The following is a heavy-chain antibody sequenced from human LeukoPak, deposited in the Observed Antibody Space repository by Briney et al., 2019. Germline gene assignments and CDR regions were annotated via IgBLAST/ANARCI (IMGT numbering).Heavy chain of an antibody. Sequence: PSETLSLTCAVYGGSFSGYYWSWIRQPPGKGLEWIGEINHSGSTNYNPSLKSRVTISVDTSKNQFSLKLSSVTAADTAVYYCARGLSPSGIGGSDYRGQGTLVTVSS. CDR2: INHSGST. J-gene: IGHJ4*02. D-gene: IGHD3-16*01. V-gene: IGHV4-34*01. CDR1: GGSFSGYY. CDR3: ARGLSPSGIGGSDY.